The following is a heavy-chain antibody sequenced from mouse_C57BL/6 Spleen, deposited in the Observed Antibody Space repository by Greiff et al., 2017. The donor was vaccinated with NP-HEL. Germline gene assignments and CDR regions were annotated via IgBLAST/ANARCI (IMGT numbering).Heavy chain of an antibody. J-gene: IGHJ4*01. CDR3: TRESYYDYGDAMDY. CDR1: GFTFSSYA. D-gene: IGHD2-4*01. V-gene: IGHV5-9-1*02. CDR2: ISSGGDYI. Sequence: EVQLVESGEGLVKPGGSLKLSCAASGFTFSSYAMSWVRQTPEKRLEWVAYISSGGDYIYYADTVKGRFTISRDNARNTLYLQMSSLKSEDTAMYYCTRESYYDYGDAMDYWGQGTSVTVSS.